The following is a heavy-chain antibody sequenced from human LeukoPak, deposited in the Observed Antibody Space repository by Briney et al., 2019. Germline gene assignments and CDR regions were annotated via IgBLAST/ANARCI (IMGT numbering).Heavy chain of an antibody. CDR1: GGSVSSNFYY. V-gene: IGHV4-39*01. D-gene: IGHD3-16*01. J-gene: IGHJ4*02. CDR2: IYYTGST. Sequence: SETLSLTCTVSGGSVSSNFYYWGWIRQPPGKGLEWIGSIYYTGSTSYNPSLKSRVTISLDKSKNQFSLKLTSVTAADTAVYYRARRGDYWGQGTLVTVSS. CDR3: ARRGDY.